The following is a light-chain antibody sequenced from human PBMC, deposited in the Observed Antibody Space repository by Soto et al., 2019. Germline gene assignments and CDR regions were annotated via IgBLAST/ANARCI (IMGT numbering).Light chain of an antibody. CDR2: DAS. CDR1: QSVNTY. Sequence: EIVLTQSPATLSLSPGERATLSCRASQSVNTYLAWYQQKPGQAPRLLIYDASNRATGIPARFSGSGSGTDFTLTISSLEPEDFAVYYYQQRRDWPPWTFGQGTKVEIK. CDR3: QQRRDWPPWT. J-gene: IGKJ1*01. V-gene: IGKV3-11*01.